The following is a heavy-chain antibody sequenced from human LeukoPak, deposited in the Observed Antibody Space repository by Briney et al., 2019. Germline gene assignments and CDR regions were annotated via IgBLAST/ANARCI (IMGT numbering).Heavy chain of an antibody. CDR2: IYYSGST. CDR1: GGSISSYY. D-gene: IGHD1-14*01. CDR3: ARLLRRGNLFDY. J-gene: IGHJ4*02. Sequence: SKTLSLTCTVSGGSISSYYWSWIRQPPGKGLEWIGYIYYSGSTNYNLSLKSRVTISVDTSKNQFSLKLSSVTAADTAVYYCARLLRRGNLFDYWGQGTLVTVSS. V-gene: IGHV4-59*12.